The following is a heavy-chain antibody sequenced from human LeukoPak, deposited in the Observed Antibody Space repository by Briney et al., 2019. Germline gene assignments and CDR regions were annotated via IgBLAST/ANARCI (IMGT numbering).Heavy chain of an antibody. D-gene: IGHD4-17*01. CDR2: ISYDGSTK. CDR3: ARDSTTVMLAYYFDY. V-gene: IGHV3-30*04. CDR1: GFTFSSYA. J-gene: IGHJ4*02. Sequence: GGSLRLSCAASGFTFSSYAMHWVRQAPGKGLEWVAVISYDGSTKYYADSVKGRFTISRDNSKNTLYLQMNSLRAEDPAVYDCARDSTTVMLAYYFDYWGQGPLVTVSS.